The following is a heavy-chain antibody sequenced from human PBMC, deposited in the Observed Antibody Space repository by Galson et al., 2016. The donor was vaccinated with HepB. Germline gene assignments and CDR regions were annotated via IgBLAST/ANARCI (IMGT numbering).Heavy chain of an antibody. Sequence: GYTFTSFGVSWVRQAPGQGLEWMGWISAYNGNTNYAQKFQGRVTITTDASTSTAYMDLRSLRSDDTAVYYCARDYGDDAYYFDYWGQGTLVTVSS. CDR3: ARDYGDDAYYFDY. CDR1: GYTFTSFG. CDR2: ISAYNGNT. J-gene: IGHJ4*02. D-gene: IGHD2-21*02. V-gene: IGHV1-18*01.